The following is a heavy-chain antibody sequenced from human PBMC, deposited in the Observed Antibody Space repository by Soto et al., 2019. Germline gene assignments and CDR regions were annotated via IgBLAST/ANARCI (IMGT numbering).Heavy chain of an antibody. D-gene: IGHD2-15*01. J-gene: IGHJ5*02. Sequence: PGESLKISCQGSGYSFTSYWIGWVRQMPGKGLEWMGIIYPGDSDTRYSPSFQGQVTISADKSISTAYLQWSSLKASDTAMYYCARHPFCSGGSGPYSLGGLDPGGQGTLVTVSS. CDR3: ARHPFCSGGSGPYSLGGLDP. CDR1: GYSFTSYW. V-gene: IGHV5-51*01. CDR2: IYPGDSDT.